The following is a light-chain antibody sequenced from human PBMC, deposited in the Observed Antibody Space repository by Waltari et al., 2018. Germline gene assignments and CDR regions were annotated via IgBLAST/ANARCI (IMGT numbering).Light chain of an antibody. J-gene: IGLJ1*01. CDR1: SSNIGAHHD. Sequence: QSVLTQPPSMSGAPGQRVTISCTGSSSNIGAHHDVHWYQQLPATSPKLLTYANQARPSEVPDRFSASQSGTSAFLAIAGLQPEDEADYYCQSFDASLGYVFGTGTRVTVL. CDR3: QSFDASLGYV. V-gene: IGLV1-40*01. CDR2: ANQ.